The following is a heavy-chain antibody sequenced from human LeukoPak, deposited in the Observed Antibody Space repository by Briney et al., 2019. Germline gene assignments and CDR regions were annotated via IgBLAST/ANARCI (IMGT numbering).Heavy chain of an antibody. CDR2: IYYSGST. Sequence: SETLSLTCTVSGGSLSSYYWSWIRQPPGKGLEWIGYIYYSGSTNYNPSLKSRVTISVDTSKNQFSLKLSSVTAADTAVYYCVSGRWSGYYFDTWGQGTRVTVSS. CDR3: VSGRWSGYYFDT. CDR1: GGSLSSYY. V-gene: IGHV4-59*01. D-gene: IGHD3-3*01. J-gene: IGHJ4*02.